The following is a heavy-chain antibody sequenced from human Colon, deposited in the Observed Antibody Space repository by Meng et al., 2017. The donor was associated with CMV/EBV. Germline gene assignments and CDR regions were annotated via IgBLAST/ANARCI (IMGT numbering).Heavy chain of an antibody. J-gene: IGHJ5*02. Sequence: GSLRLSCTVSGDSISSYYWSWIRQPPGKGLEWIGYIYYSGSSNYNPSLKSRVTMSVDTSKNQFSLKVTSVTAADTAVYYCARESHGSWYDNWFDPWGQGTLVTVSS. V-gene: IGHV4-59*01. CDR3: ARESHGSWYDNWFDP. CDR1: GDSISSYY. CDR2: IYYSGSS. D-gene: IGHD6-13*01.